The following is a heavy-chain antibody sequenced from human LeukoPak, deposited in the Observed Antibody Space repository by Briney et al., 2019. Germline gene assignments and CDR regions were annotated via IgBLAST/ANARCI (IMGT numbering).Heavy chain of an antibody. V-gene: IGHV4-31*11. J-gene: IGHJ6*02. D-gene: IGHD3-10*01. CDR1: GGSISSSNW. CDR2: IYYSGST. Sequence: PSETLSLTCAVSGGSISSSNWWSWIRQHPGKGLEWIGYIYYSGSTYYNPSLKSRVAISVDTSKNQFSLKLSSVTAADTAVYYCARDDGLGGMDVWGQGTTVTVSS. CDR3: ARDDGLGGMDV.